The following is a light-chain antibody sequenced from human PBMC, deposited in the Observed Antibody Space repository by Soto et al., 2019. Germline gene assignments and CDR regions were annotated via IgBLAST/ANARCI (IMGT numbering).Light chain of an antibody. Sequence: DTQMTQSPSSLSASVGDRVTITCQESQDISQYLNWYQHKPGKAPKLLIYAASNLETGVPSRFSGSGSATDFTFTISSLQPEDIATYYCQHYDNIPYSFGQGTKLEIK. CDR3: QHYDNIPYS. CDR2: AAS. J-gene: IGKJ2*03. CDR1: QDISQY. V-gene: IGKV1-33*01.